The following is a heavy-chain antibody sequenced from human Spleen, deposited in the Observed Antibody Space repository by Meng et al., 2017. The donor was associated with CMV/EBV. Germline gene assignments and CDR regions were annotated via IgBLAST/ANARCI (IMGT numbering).Heavy chain of an antibody. V-gene: IGHV4-31*02. CDR1: STSIRVYY. D-gene: IGHD3-16*02. CDR2: IYSSGNT. CDR3: ARVDLRLGELSLGFDN. Sequence: STSIRVYYWTWIRHHPGKGLEWIGFIYSSGNTYYNPSLKTRLTISVDTSKNQFSLNLSSVTAADTAMYYCARVDLRLGELSLGFDNWGQGTLVTVSS. J-gene: IGHJ4*02.